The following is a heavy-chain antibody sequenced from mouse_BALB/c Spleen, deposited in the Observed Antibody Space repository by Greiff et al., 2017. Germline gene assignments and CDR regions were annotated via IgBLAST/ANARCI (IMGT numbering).Heavy chain of an antibody. Sequence: EVQLQQSGTVLARPGASVKMSCKASGYSFTSYWMHWVKQRPGQGLEWIGAIYPGNSDTSYNQKFKGKAKLTAVTSASTAYMELSSLTNEDSAVYYCTRVRTSTMISPWFAYWGQGTLVTVSA. J-gene: IGHJ3*01. CDR2: IYPGNSDT. CDR1: GYSFTSYW. D-gene: IGHD2-4*01. V-gene: IGHV1-5*01. CDR3: TRVRTSTMISPWFAY.